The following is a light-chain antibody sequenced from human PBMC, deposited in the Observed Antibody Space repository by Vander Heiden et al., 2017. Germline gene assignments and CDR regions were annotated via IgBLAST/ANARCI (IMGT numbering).Light chain of an antibody. V-gene: IGKV3-11*01. J-gene: IGKJ3*01. CDR2: EAT. CDR3: QQRCNWPPAFT. Sequence: EIVLTQSPATLSLSPGDRATLSCRASQSVSGYLAWYQQKPGKAPRLLSYEATTRATRIPARFSGSRSGTDFTLTISSLEPEDVAVYYCQQRCNWPPAFTFGPGTKVEIK. CDR1: QSVSGY.